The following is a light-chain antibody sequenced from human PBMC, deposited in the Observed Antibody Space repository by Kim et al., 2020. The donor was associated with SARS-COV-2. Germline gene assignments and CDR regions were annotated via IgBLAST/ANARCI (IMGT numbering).Light chain of an antibody. CDR2: KDS. V-gene: IGLV3-25*03. CDR3: QSADSSHWV. CDR1: VLPKQY. J-gene: IGLJ3*02. Sequence: SYELTQPPSVSVSPGQTARITCSGDVLPKQYAYWYQQKPGQAPVLVIYKDSERPSGIPERFSGSSSGTIVTLTISGVQAEDEADYYCQSADSSHWVFGGGTQLTVL.